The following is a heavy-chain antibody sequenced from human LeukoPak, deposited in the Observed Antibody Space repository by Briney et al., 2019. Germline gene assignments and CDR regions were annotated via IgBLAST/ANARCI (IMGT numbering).Heavy chain of an antibody. J-gene: IGHJ4*02. CDR1: GFTFRNYF. V-gene: IGHV3-7*02. Sequence: GGSLRLPCAASGFTFRNYFMSWVRQTPGKGLEWVANINQDGSGKYYVDPVEGRFTISRDNARNLLFLQMNSLRPEDTAVYYCAITLVRGVLNHPGYWGRGTLVTVSS. CDR2: INQDGSGK. CDR3: AITLVRGVLNHPGY. D-gene: IGHD3-10*01.